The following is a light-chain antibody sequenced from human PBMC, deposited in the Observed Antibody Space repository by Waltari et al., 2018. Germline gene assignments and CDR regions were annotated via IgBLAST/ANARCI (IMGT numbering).Light chain of an antibody. CDR1: QGISSA. Sequence: AIQLTQSPSSLSASVGDRVTITCRASQGISSALAWYQQKPGKAPKLLIYDASRLESGVPSRFSGSGSGTDFTLTISSLQPEDFATYYCQQFNSYPPSYTFGQGTKLEIK. CDR2: DAS. CDR3: QQFNSYPPSYT. J-gene: IGKJ2*01. V-gene: IGKV1-13*02.